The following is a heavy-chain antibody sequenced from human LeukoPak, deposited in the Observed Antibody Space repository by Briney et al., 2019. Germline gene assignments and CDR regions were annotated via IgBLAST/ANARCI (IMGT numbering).Heavy chain of an antibody. CDR3: ARMVRGIILGPNYYPYSMDV. J-gene: IGHJ6*03. D-gene: IGHD3-10*01. CDR2: IYYSGST. V-gene: IGHV4-39*01. CDR1: GGSINSHTFY. Sequence: PSETLSLTCTVSGGSINSHTFYWAWIRQPPGKGLEWIGNIYYSGSTYYNPSLKSRVTISITTSKNQFSLNLTSVSAADRAVYYCARMVRGIILGPNYYPYSMDVWGKGATVTVSS.